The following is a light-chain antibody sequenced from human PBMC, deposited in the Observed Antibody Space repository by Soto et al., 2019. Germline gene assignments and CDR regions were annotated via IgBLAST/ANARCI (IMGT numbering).Light chain of an antibody. CDR3: AAWDDSLSGVV. J-gene: IGLJ3*02. CDR2: GTN. V-gene: IGLV1-47*01. Sequence: QAVVTQPPSASGTPGQTVTISSSGSSSNIGTNYVSWYQQLPGTAPKLLIYGTNQRPSGVPDRFSGSRSGTSASLAISGLRSEDEADYYCAAWDDSLSGVVFGGGTKVTVL. CDR1: SSNIGTNY.